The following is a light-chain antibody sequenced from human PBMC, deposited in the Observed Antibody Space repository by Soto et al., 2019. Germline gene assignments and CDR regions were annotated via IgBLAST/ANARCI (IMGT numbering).Light chain of an antibody. CDR3: EQRTYRPPWT. V-gene: IGKV3D-20*02. CDR1: QSVSSSY. CDR2: GAS. Sequence: EIVLTQSPGTLSLSPGERATLSCRASQSVSSSYLAWYQQKPGQAPRLLIYGASSRATGIPDRFSGSGSGTDFTLSISSLEPEDFAVYYCEQRTYRPPWTFGQGTKVDIK. J-gene: IGKJ1*01.